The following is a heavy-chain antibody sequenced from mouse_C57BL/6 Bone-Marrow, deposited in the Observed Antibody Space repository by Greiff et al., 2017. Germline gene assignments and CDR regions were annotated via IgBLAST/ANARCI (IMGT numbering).Heavy chain of an antibody. Sequence: LVESGAELAKPGASVKLSCKASGYTFTSYWMHWVNQRPGQGLEWIGYINPSSGYTKYNQKFKDKATLTADKSSSTAYMQLSSLTYEDSAVYYCARSDSSGSAWFAYWGQGTLVTVSA. CDR1: GYTFTSYW. J-gene: IGHJ3*01. CDR3: ARSDSSGSAWFAY. D-gene: IGHD3-2*02. V-gene: IGHV1-7*01. CDR2: INPSSGYT.